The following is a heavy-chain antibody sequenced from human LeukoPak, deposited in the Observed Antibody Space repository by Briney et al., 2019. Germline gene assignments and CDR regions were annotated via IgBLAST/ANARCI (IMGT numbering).Heavy chain of an antibody. CDR2: IIPIFGTA. J-gene: IGHJ6*04. Sequence: GSSVKVSCKASGGTFSSYAISWVRQAPGQGLEWMGGIIPIFGTANYAQKLQGRVTITADESTSTAYMELSSLRSEDTAVYYCARDPHFDWLVPSYYGMDVWGKGTTVTVSS. CDR1: GGTFSSYA. D-gene: IGHD3-9*01. CDR3: ARDPHFDWLVPSYYGMDV. V-gene: IGHV1-69*01.